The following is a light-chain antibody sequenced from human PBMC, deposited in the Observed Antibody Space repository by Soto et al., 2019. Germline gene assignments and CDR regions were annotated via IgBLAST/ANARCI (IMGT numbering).Light chain of an antibody. CDR1: QDIGNS. Sequence: DIQMTQSPPSLSASVGDRVTITCQASQDIGNSLNWFQHKPGKAPNLVIYDAYNLEIAVPSRFSGSGSGTDFTFTITSLRPEDIATYYCQKSDHLPLFGPGTKVESK. CDR2: DAY. V-gene: IGKV1-33*01. J-gene: IGKJ3*01. CDR3: QKSDHLPL.